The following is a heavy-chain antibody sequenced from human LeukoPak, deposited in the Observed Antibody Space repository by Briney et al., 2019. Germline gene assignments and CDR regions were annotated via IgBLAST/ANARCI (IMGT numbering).Heavy chain of an antibody. CDR1: GYTFTTCD. Sequence: GASVKVSCKASGYTFTTCDINWVRPATGQGLEWMGWMNPNSGNTGYAQSFQGRVTMTRDTSISTAYMELSNLRSEDTAIYYCTRGSSGRRDYWGQGTLVTVSS. D-gene: IGHD6-19*01. CDR3: TRGSSGRRDY. V-gene: IGHV1-8*01. J-gene: IGHJ4*02. CDR2: MNPNSGNT.